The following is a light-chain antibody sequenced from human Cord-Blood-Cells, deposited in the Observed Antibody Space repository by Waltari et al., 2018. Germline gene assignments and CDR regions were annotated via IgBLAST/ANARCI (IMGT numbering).Light chain of an antibody. CDR3: QQLNSDPRT. J-gene: IGKJ1*01. Sequence: DIQLTQSPSFLSASVGDRVTITCRASQGISSYLAWYQQKPGKAPKLLIYAASTLQSGVPSSFSGSGSGTEFTLTISSLQPGDFATYYCQQLNSDPRTFGQGTKVEIK. CDR1: QGISSY. V-gene: IGKV1-9*01. CDR2: AAS.